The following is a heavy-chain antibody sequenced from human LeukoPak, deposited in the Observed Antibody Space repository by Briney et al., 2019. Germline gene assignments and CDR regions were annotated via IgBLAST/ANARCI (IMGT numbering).Heavy chain of an antibody. V-gene: IGHV3-21*01. D-gene: IGHD3-10*01. CDR1: GFTFSSYI. J-gene: IGHJ6*02. Sequence: PGGSLRLSCAASGFTFSSYIMNWVRQAPGKGPEWVSSISSSSAYIYYADSVKGRFTISRDNAKSSLFLQMNSLRDEDTAVYYCAKALGDLGSYYYGMDVWGQGTTVTVSS. CDR3: AKALGDLGSYYYGMDV. CDR2: ISSSSAYI.